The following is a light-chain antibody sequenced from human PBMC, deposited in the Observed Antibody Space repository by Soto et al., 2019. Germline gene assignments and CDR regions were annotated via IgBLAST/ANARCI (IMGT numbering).Light chain of an antibody. CDR1: QSVTTY. CDR2: DVS. J-gene: IGKJ2*01. CDR3: QQRSNWPPEYT. V-gene: IGKV3-11*01. Sequence: EIVLTQSPATLSLSPGEIATLSCRSSQSVTTYLAWYRQKPGRAPRLLIYDVSNRATGIPARFSGSGSGTAFTLTISSLEPEDSAVYYCQQRSNWPPEYTFGQGTKLQI.